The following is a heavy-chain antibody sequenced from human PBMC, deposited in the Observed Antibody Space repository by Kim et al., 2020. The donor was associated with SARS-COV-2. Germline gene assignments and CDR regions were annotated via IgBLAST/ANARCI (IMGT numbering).Heavy chain of an antibody. V-gene: IGHV3-33*01. J-gene: IGHJ6*02. Sequence: GGSLRLSCAASGFTFSSYGMHWVRQAPGKGLEWVAVIWYDGSNKYYADSVKGRFTISRDNSKNTLYLQMNSLRAEDTAVYYCAREWSRRSTVVTADYYYYGMDVWGQGTTVTVSS. CDR3: AREWSRRSTVVTADYYYYGMDV. CDR2: IWYDGSNK. D-gene: IGHD4-17*01. CDR1: GFTFSSYG.